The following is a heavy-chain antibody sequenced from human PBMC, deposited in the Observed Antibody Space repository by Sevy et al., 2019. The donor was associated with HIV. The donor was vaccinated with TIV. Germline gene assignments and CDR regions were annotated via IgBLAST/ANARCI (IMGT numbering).Heavy chain of an antibody. CDR2: ISYDGSNK. CDR1: GFTFSSYA. V-gene: IGHV3-30-3*01. Sequence: GGSLRLSCAASGFTFSSYAMHWVRQAPGKGLEWVAVISYDGSNKYNADSVKGRFTISRDNSKNTPYLQMSSLGAEDTAAYYCAGLGGGQAGIDYWGQGTLVTVSS. J-gene: IGHJ4*02. D-gene: IGHD3-16*01. CDR3: AGLGGGQAGIDY.